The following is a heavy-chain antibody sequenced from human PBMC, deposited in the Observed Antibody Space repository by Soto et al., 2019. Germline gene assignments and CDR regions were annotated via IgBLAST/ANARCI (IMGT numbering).Heavy chain of an antibody. J-gene: IGHJ4*02. CDR1: GYTFTSYG. CDR2: ISAYNGNT. V-gene: IGHV1-18*01. CDR3: ARDPQIFDH. Sequence: GASVKVSCKASGYTFTSYGISWVRQAPGQGLEWMGWISAYNGNTKYAQKFQGRVTMTTDTSTSTVYMELRSLRSDDTAVYYCARDPQIFDHWGQGTLVTVSS.